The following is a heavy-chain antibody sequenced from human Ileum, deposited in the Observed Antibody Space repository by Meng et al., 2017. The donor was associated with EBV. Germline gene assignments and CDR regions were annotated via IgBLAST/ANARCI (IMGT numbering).Heavy chain of an antibody. CDR3: ARVGLRLGIDY. Sequence: QGHVEESGPGWAQSSGTVSLTFAVAGGSISSSNWWSWVRQPPGKGLEWIGEIYHSGSTNYNPSLKSRVTISVDKSKNQFSLKLSSVNAADTAVYYCARVGLRLGIDYWGQGTLVTVSS. V-gene: IGHV4-4*02. D-gene: IGHD3-16*01. CDR1: GGSISSSNW. J-gene: IGHJ4*02. CDR2: IYHSGST.